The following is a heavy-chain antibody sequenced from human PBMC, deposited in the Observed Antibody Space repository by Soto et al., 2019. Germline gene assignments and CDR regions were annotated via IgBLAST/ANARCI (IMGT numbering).Heavy chain of an antibody. CDR1: GVSISSYY. J-gene: IGHJ6*03. Sequence: SETLSLTCTVSGVSISSYYWSWIRQPPGKGLEWIGYIYYSGSTNYNPSLKSRVTISVDTSKNQFSLKLSSVTAADTAVYYCAIAARPSYYFYYMDVWGKVTTVTVPS. D-gene: IGHD6-6*01. CDR3: AIAARPSYYFYYMDV. V-gene: IGHV4-59*01. CDR2: IYYSGST.